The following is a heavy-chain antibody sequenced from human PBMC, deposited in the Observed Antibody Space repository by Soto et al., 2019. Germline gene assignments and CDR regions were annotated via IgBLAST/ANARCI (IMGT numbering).Heavy chain of an antibody. CDR1: GGSISSYY. J-gene: IGHJ5*02. Sequence: SETLSLTCTVSGGSISSYYWSWIRQPPGKGLEWIGYIYYSGSTNYNPSLKSRVTISVDTSKNQFSLKLSSVTAADTAVYYCARGVAATPGWFDPWGQGTLVTVSS. CDR3: ARGVAATPGWFDP. V-gene: IGHV4-59*01. D-gene: IGHD2-15*01. CDR2: IYYSGST.